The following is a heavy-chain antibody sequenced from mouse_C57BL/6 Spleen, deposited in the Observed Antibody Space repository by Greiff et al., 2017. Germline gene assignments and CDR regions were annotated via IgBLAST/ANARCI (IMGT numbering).Heavy chain of an antibody. D-gene: IGHD1-1*01. CDR1: GYTFTSYW. J-gene: IGHJ1*03. V-gene: IGHV1-69*01. CDR3: ARITTVVATYWYFDV. CDR2: IDPSDSYT. Sequence: QVQLQQPGAELVMPGASVKLSCKASGYTFTSYWMPWVKQRPGQGLEWIGEIDPSDSYTNYNQKFKGKSTLTVDKSSSTAYMQLSSLTSEDSAVYYCARITTVVATYWYFDVWGTGTTVTVSS.